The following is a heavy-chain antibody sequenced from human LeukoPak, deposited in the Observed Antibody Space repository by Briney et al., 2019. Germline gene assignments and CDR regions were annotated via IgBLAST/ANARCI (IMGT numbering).Heavy chain of an antibody. Sequence: PGGSLRLSCAASGFTFSSYGMDWVRQAPGKGLEGVAFIGYDGSNKYYADSVTGQFTISRDNAKNSLYLQMNSLRAEDTAVYYCAREKTIVGSSAAFDIWGQGTMVTVSS. V-gene: IGHV3-30*02. CDR2: IGYDGSNK. CDR1: GFTFSSYG. D-gene: IGHD1-26*01. CDR3: AREKTIVGSSAAFDI. J-gene: IGHJ3*02.